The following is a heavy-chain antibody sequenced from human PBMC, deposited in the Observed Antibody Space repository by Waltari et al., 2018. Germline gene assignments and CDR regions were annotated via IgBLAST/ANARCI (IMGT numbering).Heavy chain of an antibody. Sequence: QVQLVQSGAEVKKPGSSVKVSCKASGGTFSSYAISWVRQAPGQGLEWMGGIIPILGIANYAQKFQGRVTITADKSTSTAYMELSSLRSEDTTVYYCARDSVKNKGVCAFDIWGQGTMVTVSS. CDR1: GGTFSSYA. CDR3: ARDSVKNKGVCAFDI. J-gene: IGHJ3*02. V-gene: IGHV1-69*10. D-gene: IGHD3-10*01. CDR2: IIPILGIA.